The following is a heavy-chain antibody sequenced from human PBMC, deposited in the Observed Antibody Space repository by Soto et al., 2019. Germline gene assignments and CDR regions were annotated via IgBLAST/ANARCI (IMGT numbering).Heavy chain of an antibody. CDR1: GYTFTHYY. Sequence: QVQLVQSGAEVKKAGASVKVSCRTSGYTFTHYYIHWGRQAPGQGLEWLGIINPASGSTNYAQDFQVRVTLNMDTSTTTVYMELNGLRAEDTAIFYCARDLAAGDHWGQGTLVTVSS. CDR2: INPASGST. V-gene: IGHV1-46*01. J-gene: IGHJ4*02. D-gene: IGHD6-13*01. CDR3: ARDLAAGDH.